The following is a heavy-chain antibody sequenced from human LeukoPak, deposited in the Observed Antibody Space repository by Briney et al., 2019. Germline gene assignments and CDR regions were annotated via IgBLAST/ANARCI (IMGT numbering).Heavy chain of an antibody. J-gene: IGHJ4*02. Sequence: PSETLSLTCTVSGGSISSYYWCWIRQPPGKGLEWIGYIYYSGSTNHNPSLKSRVTISVDTSKNQFSLKLSSATAADTAVYYCARHYDSWDYFDYWGQGTPVTVSS. D-gene: IGHD6-13*01. V-gene: IGHV4-59*08. CDR3: ARHYDSWDYFDY. CDR2: IYYSGST. CDR1: GGSISSYY.